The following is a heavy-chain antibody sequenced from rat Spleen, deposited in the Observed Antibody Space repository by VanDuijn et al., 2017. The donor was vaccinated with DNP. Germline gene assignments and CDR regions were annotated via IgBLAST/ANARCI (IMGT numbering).Heavy chain of an antibody. CDR2: ISSGGGNT. J-gene: IGHJ3*01. CDR1: GFTFSNYY. Sequence: EVQLVESGGGLVQPGRSMKLSCAASGFTFSNYYMAWVRQAPTKGLEWVAAISSGGGNTYYRDSVKGRFTISRDNAKSTLYLQMNSLRSEDMATYYCARPARGWFAYWGQGTLVTVSS. V-gene: IGHV5-25*01. CDR3: ARPARGWFAY.